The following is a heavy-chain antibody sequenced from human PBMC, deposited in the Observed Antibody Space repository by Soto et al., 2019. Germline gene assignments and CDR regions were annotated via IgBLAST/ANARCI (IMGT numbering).Heavy chain of an antibody. CDR2: IYYSGST. CDR1: GGSISSGDYY. Sequence: PSETLSLTCTVSGGSISSGDYYWSWIRQPPGKGLEWIGYIYYSGSTYYNPSLKSRVTISVDTSKNQFSLKLSSVTAADTTVYYCARDPFSLRGVNPWFDPWGQGTLVTVSS. D-gene: IGHD3-10*01. J-gene: IGHJ5*02. CDR3: ARDPFSLRGVNPWFDP. V-gene: IGHV4-30-4*01.